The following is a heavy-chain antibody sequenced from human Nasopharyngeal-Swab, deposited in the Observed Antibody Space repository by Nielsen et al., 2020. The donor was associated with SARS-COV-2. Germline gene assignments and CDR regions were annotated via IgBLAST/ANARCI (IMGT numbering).Heavy chain of an antibody. CDR1: GLSVTNSH. D-gene: IGHD5-24*01. V-gene: IGHV3-53*01. Sequence: GGSLRLSCAASGLSVTNSHMNWIRQAPGKGLEWVSVIYGGGTTEYADSVRGRFTISRDRSGNTLYLQMNSRRADDTAIYYCARDPRGDGYSFFDYWGQGTEVTVSS. J-gene: IGHJ4*02. CDR2: IYGGGTT. CDR3: ARDPRGDGYSFFDY.